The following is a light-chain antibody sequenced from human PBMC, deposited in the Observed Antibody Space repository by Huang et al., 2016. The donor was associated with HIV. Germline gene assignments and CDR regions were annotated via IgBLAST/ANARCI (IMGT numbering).Light chain of an antibody. CDR2: DAS. Sequence: TQSPVTLSVSPGERVTLSCRASPGIGNKLAWYQLKPGQAPRLLIFDASYRATDIPARFSGGGSEIDFTLTISDLQSEDSAVYYCQQYNRWPRTFGQGTKVDIK. V-gene: IGKV3-15*01. CDR1: PGIGNK. J-gene: IGKJ2*01. CDR3: QQYNRWPRT.